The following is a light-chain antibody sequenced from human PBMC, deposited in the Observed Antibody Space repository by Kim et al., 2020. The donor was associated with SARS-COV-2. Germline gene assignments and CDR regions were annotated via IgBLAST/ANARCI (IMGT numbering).Light chain of an antibody. CDR3: QQYKIYPYT. CDR2: AAS. V-gene: IGKV1-16*02. CDR1: QGIINY. J-gene: IGKJ2*01. Sequence: SASVGARVTITCRESQGIINYLAWFQQKPGKAPKSLIYAASILQSGVPSKFSGSGSGTDFTLTINSLQPEDFATYYCQQYKIYPYTFGQGTKLEIK.